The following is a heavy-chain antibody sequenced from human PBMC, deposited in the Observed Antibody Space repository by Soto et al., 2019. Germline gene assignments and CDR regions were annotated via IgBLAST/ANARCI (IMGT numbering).Heavy chain of an antibody. CDR3: ARDGVLFRAGFDS. CDR1: GFTFSNHY. D-gene: IGHD3-3*01. J-gene: IGHJ4*02. CDR2: ISTSGTST. V-gene: IGHV3-11*01. Sequence: QMHLVESGGGLVKPGGSLRLSCEASGFTFSNHYMAWIRQAPGKGLEWVSYISTSGTSTFYADSVKGRFTISRENAKDSLFLQMNSLRFDDTAVYVCARDGVLFRAGFDSWGQGTLVTVAS.